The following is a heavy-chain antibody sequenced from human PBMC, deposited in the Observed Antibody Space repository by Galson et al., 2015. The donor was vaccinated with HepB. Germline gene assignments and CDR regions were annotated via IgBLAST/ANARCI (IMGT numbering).Heavy chain of an antibody. D-gene: IGHD2-21*01. V-gene: IGHV1-18*04. CDR1: GYTFTSYG. CDR2: ISAYNGNT. CDR3: ARGDLVGIGLVGGAFDI. J-gene: IGHJ3*02. Sequence: CKAPGYTFTSYGISWVRQAPGQGLEWMGWISAYNGNTNYAQKLQGRVTMTTDTSTSTAYMELRSLRSDDTAVYYCARGDLVGIGLVGGAFDIWGQGTMVTVSS.